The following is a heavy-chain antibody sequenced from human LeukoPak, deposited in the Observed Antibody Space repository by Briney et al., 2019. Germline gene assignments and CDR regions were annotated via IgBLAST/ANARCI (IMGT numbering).Heavy chain of an antibody. CDR1: GYSISSGYY. J-gene: IGHJ3*02. CDR2: IYYSGST. Sequence: SETLSLTCTVSGYSISSGYYWGWIRQPPGKGLEWIGSIYYSGSTNYNPSLKSRATISVDTSKNQFSLKLSSVTAADTAVYYCARHWVDAFDIWGQGTMVTVSS. V-gene: IGHV4-38-2*02. D-gene: IGHD7-27*01. CDR3: ARHWVDAFDI.